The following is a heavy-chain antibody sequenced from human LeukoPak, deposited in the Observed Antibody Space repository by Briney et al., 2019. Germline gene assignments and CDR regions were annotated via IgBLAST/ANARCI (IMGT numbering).Heavy chain of an antibody. D-gene: IGHD3-9*01. CDR1: GYTLTELS. V-gene: IGHV1-24*01. J-gene: IGHJ4*02. CDR2: FDPEDGET. CDR3: ATEGQYGILTGLRY. Sequence: ASVKVSCKVSGYTLTELSMHWVRQAPGKGLEWMRGFDPEDGETIYAQKFQGRVTMTEDTSTDTAYMELSSLRSEDTAVYYCATEGQYGILTGLRYWGQGTLVTVSS.